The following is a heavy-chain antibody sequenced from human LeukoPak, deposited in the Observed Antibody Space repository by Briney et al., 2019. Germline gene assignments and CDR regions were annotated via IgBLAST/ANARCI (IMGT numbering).Heavy chain of an antibody. CDR3: ARDGGDSSSGDY. Sequence: ASVKVSCKASGYTFTSYAMHWVRQAPGQGLEWMGWINPNSGGTNYAQKFQGRVTMTRDTSISTAYMELSRLRSDDTAVYYCARDGGDSSSGDYWGQGTLVTVSS. CDR1: GYTFTSYA. V-gene: IGHV1-2*02. D-gene: IGHD6-13*01. J-gene: IGHJ4*02. CDR2: INPNSGGT.